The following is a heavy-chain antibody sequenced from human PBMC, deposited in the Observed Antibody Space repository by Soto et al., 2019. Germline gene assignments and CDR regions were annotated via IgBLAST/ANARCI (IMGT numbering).Heavy chain of an antibody. CDR2: IWYDGSNK. V-gene: IGHV3-33*01. CDR1: GFTFSSYG. CDR3: ARDGGSTSPNYYFDS. D-gene: IGHD2-2*01. Sequence: QVQLVDSGGGVVQPGRSLRLSCAASGFTFSSYGMHWVRQAPGKGLEWVAVIWYDGSNKYYADSVMGRFTISRDNSKNTLYLQMNSLRAEDTAVYCCARDGGSTSPNYYFDSWGQGTLVTVSS. J-gene: IGHJ4*02.